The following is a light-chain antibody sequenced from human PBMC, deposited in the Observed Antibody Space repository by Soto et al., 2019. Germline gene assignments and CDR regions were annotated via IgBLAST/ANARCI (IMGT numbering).Light chain of an antibody. CDR2: DAS. CDR1: QSLATY. J-gene: IGKJ2*01. CDR3: QQRDSLHRS. Sequence: EIVLSQSPATLSLSPGERSTLSCRASQSLATYLAWYQQKPGQAPRLLIYDASNRATGIPARFSGSGSGTDFTLTSSSLEPEDFAVYDCQQRDSLHRSFVQGTK. V-gene: IGKV3-11*01.